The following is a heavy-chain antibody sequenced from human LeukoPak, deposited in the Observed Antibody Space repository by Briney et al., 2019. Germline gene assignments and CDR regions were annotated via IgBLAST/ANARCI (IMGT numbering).Heavy chain of an antibody. Sequence: ASVKVSCKASGYTFTSYGISWVRQAPGQGLEWMGWISAYNGNTNYAQKLQGRVTMTTDTSTSTAYMELRCLRSDDTAVYYCARGSGPLWFGELYAFDIWGQGTMVTVSS. CDR3: ARGSGPLWFGELYAFDI. D-gene: IGHD3-10*01. V-gene: IGHV1-18*01. J-gene: IGHJ3*02. CDR2: ISAYNGNT. CDR1: GYTFTSYG.